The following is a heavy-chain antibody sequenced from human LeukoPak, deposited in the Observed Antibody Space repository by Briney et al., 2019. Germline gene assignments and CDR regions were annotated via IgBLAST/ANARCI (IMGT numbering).Heavy chain of an antibody. Sequence: GGSLRLSCAASGFTFSDYYMSWIRQAPGKGLEWVSYISSSGSTIYYADSVKGRFTISRDNAENSLYLQMNSLRAEDTAVYYCARTQQLDDAFDIWGQGTMVTVSS. CDR3: ARTQQLDDAFDI. J-gene: IGHJ3*02. CDR2: ISSSGSTI. D-gene: IGHD6-13*01. V-gene: IGHV3-11*01. CDR1: GFTFSDYY.